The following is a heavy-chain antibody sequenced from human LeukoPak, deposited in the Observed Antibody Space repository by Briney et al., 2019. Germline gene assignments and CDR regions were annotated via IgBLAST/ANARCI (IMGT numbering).Heavy chain of an antibody. J-gene: IGHJ4*02. CDR2: MNPNSGNT. CDR1: GYTFTSYG. Sequence: APVKVSCKASGYTFTSYGISWVRQATGQGLEWMGWMNPNSGNTGYAQKFQGRVTITRNTSISTAYMELSSLRSEDTAVYYCARGDESGIAVAGLLDYWGQGTLVTVSS. V-gene: IGHV1-8*03. CDR3: ARGDESGIAVAGLLDY. D-gene: IGHD6-19*01.